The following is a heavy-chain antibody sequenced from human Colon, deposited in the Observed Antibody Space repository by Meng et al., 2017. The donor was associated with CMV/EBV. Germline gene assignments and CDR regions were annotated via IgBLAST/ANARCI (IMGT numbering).Heavy chain of an antibody. Sequence: GSLRLSCAASGFTFSDYYMGWVRQAPGKGLEWVSYISSSATSLFYADSVRGRFTISRDNANNSLDLQMNSLGAEDTAVYYCAKPIQGRITIFSDWGQGSRVTVSS. CDR1: GFTFSDYY. D-gene: IGHD3-9*01. V-gene: IGHV3-11*01. J-gene: IGHJ4*02. CDR3: AKPIQGRITIFSD. CDR2: ISSSATSL.